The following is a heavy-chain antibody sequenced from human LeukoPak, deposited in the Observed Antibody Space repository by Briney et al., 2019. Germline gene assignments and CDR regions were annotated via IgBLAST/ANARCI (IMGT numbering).Heavy chain of an antibody. Sequence: ASVKVSCKASGYTFTAYYMHWVRQAPGQGLEWMGCINPNSGDTKYAQNFQGRFAMTRDTSISTAYMELNSLRADDTAVYYCATLWSLDHWGQGTLVTVSS. CDR2: INPNSGDT. V-gene: IGHV1-2*02. CDR1: GYTFTAYY. J-gene: IGHJ4*02. D-gene: IGHD3-3*01. CDR3: ATLWSLDH.